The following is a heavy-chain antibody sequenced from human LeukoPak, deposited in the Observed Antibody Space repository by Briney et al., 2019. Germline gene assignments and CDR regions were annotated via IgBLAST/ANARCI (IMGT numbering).Heavy chain of an antibody. V-gene: IGHV4-59*08. CDR3: ARHAPYSSGWYQVANLDY. CDR2: IYYSGST. D-gene: IGHD6-19*01. Sequence: SETLSLTCTVSGGSISSYCWSWIRQPPGKGLEWIGYIYYSGSTNYNPSLKSRVTISVDTSKNQFSLKLSSVTAADTAVYYCARHAPYSSGWYQVANLDYWGQGTLVTVSS. CDR1: GGSISSYC. J-gene: IGHJ4*02.